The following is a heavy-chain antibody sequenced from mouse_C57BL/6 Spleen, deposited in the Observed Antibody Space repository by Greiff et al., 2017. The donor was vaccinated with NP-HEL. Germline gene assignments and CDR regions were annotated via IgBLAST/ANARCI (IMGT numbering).Heavy chain of an antibody. J-gene: IGHJ4*01. CDR2: INPSTGGT. D-gene: IGHD2-3*01. CDR1: GYSFTGYY. V-gene: IGHV1-42*01. Sequence: VQLQQSGPELVKPGASVKISCKASGYSFTGYYMNWVKQSPEKSLEWIGEINPSTGGTTYNQKFKAKATLTVDKSSSTAYMQLKSLTSEDSAVYYCARLTIYDGYPYAMDYWGQGTSVTVSS. CDR3: ARLTIYDGYPYAMDY.